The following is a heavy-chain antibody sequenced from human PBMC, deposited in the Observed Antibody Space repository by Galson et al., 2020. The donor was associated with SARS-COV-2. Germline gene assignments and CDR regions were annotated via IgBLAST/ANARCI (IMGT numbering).Heavy chain of an antibody. CDR2: TYYRSKWYN. D-gene: IGHD6-19*01. CDR1: GDSVSSNSAA. Sequence: SQTLSLTCAISGDSVSSNSAAWNWIRQSPSRGLEWLGRTYYRSKWYNDYAVSVKSRITINPDTSKNQFSLQLNSVTPEDTAVYYCAREGVEGFIAVAGTGYFQHWGQGTLVTVSS. V-gene: IGHV6-1*01. CDR3: AREGVEGFIAVAGTGYFQH. J-gene: IGHJ1*01.